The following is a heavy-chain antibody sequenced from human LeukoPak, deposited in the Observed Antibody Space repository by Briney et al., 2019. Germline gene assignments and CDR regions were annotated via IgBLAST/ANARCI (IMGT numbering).Heavy chain of an antibody. CDR3: ARGGWIVGASGSMDYYYMDV. CDR1: GYTFTSYG. Sequence: ASVKVSCKASGYTFTSYGISWVRQAPGQGLEWMGWISAYNGNTNYAQKLQGRVTMTTDTSTSTAYMELSSLRSEDTAVYYCARGGWIVGASGSMDYYYMDVWGKGTTVTISS. V-gene: IGHV1-18*01. CDR2: ISAYNGNT. D-gene: IGHD1-26*01. J-gene: IGHJ6*03.